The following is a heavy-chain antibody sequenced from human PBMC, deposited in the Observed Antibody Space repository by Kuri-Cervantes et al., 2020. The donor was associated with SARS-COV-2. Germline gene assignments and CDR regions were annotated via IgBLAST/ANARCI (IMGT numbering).Heavy chain of an antibody. CDR3: ARGRVFVVAAAGSVDY. D-gene: IGHD6-13*01. Sequence: GSLRLSCTVSGGSISSYYWSWIRQPPGKGLEWIGYIYYSGSTNYNPSLKSRVTISVDTSKNQFSLKLSSVTAADTAAYYCARGRVFVVAAAGSVDYWGQGTLVTVSS. J-gene: IGHJ4*02. CDR1: GGSISSYY. CDR2: IYYSGST. V-gene: IGHV4-59*12.